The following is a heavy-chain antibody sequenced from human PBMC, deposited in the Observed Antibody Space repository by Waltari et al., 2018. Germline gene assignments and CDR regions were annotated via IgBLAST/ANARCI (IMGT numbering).Heavy chain of an antibody. Sequence: QVQLVQSGAEVKKPGASVEVSCKASGYTFRDNYIHWVRQAPGQGLEWMGWRNPDSGATNSAEELRGRLTMTRDTSTTTAFMALTGLTTDDTAVYYCARDVRRAFDVWGQGTMVAVSS. CDR1: GYTFRDNY. V-gene: IGHV1-2*02. CDR2: RNPDSGAT. CDR3: ARDVRRAFDV. J-gene: IGHJ3*01. D-gene: IGHD6-6*01.